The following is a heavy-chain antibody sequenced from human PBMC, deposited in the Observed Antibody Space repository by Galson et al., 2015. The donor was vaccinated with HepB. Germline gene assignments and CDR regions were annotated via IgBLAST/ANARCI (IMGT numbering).Heavy chain of an antibody. CDR3: AKDCITTCRFDY. J-gene: IGHJ4*02. CDR2: ISTDGGGA. V-gene: IGHV3-23*01. CDR1: GFTFNNYA. Sequence: SLRLSCAASGFTFNNYAMSWVRQAPGKGLEWVSIISTDGGGADYADSVKGRFIISRDNSKNMLYLQMNSLRVEDTALYYCAKDCITTCRFDYWGQGILVTVSS. D-gene: IGHD3-22*01.